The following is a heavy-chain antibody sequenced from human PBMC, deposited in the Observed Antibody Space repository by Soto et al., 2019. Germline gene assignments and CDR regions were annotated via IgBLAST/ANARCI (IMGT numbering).Heavy chain of an antibody. CDR2: ISSSSSTI. V-gene: IGHV3-48*01. J-gene: IGHJ6*03. D-gene: IGHD3-3*01. CDR3: ARVRESPWSTPLRDYMDV. Sequence: GGSLRLSCAASGFTFSSYSMNWVRQAPGKGLEWVSYISSSSSTIYYADSVKGRFTISRDNAKNSLYLQMNSLRAEDTAVYYCARVRESPWSTPLRDYMDVWGKGTTVTVSS. CDR1: GFTFSSYS.